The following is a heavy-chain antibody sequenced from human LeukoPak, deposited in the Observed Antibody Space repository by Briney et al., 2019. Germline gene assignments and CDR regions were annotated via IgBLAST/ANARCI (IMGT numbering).Heavy chain of an antibody. CDR2: IIPIFGTA. J-gene: IGHJ6*02. CDR3: ARGRIYYGPGVRDYCYYGMDV. CDR1: GGTFSSYA. D-gene: IGHD3-10*01. Sequence: SVKVSCKASGGTFSSYAISWVRQAPGQGLEWMGGIIPIFGTANYAQKFQGRVTMTRDTSTSTVYMELSSLRSEDTAVYYCARGRIYYGPGVRDYCYYGMDVWGQGTTVTVSS. V-gene: IGHV1-69*05.